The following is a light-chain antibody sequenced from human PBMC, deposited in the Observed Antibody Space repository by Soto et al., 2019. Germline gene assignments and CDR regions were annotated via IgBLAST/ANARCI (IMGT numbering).Light chain of an antibody. CDR3: ETWDFNTRV. Sequence: QLVLTQSSSASASLGSSVKLTCTLSSGHSSYIIAWHQQQPGKAPRYLMKLEGSGSYNKGSGVPDRFSGSSSGADRYLTISNLQFEDEADYYCETWDFNTRVFGGGTQRTFL. V-gene: IGLV4-60*02. CDR2: LEGSGSY. J-gene: IGLJ7*01. CDR1: SGHSSYI.